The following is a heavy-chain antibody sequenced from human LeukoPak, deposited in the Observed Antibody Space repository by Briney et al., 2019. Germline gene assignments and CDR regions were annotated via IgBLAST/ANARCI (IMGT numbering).Heavy chain of an antibody. CDR1: GYTFTGYY. CDR3: ARVWGGWRPFAY. J-gene: IGHJ4*02. D-gene: IGHD3-16*01. CDR2: INPNSGGT. Sequence: ASVKVSCKASGYTFTGYYMHWVRQAPGQGLEWMGRINPNSGGTNYAQKFQGRVTMTRDTPISTAYMELSRLRSDDTAVYYCARVWGGWRPFAYWGQGTLVTVSS. V-gene: IGHV1-2*06.